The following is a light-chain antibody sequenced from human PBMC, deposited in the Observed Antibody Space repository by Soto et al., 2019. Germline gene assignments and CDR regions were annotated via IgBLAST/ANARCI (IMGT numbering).Light chain of an antibody. J-gene: IGKJ4*01. CDR1: QSVRSNY. V-gene: IGKV3-20*01. CDR2: GAS. Sequence: DIVLTQSPGTLSLSSGERATLSCRASQSVRSNYIAWYQQKPGQAPRLLIYGASSRATGIPDRFSGSGSETDFTLTISRLEPEDSAVYFCQQYGSSPITFGGGTKVEIK. CDR3: QQYGSSPIT.